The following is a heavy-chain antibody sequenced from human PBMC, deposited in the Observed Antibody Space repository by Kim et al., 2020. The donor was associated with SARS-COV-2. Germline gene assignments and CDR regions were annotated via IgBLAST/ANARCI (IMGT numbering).Heavy chain of an antibody. D-gene: IGHD1-7*01. V-gene: IGHV1-46*01. Sequence: ASVKVSCKASGYTFTSYYMHWVRQAPGQGLEWMGIINPSGGSTSYAQKFQGRVTMTRDTSTSTVYMELSSLRSEDTAVYYCARDSRSGWNYGGGDYWGQGTLVTVSS. CDR3: ARDSRSGWNYGGGDY. CDR2: INPSGGST. J-gene: IGHJ4*02. CDR1: GYTFTSYY.